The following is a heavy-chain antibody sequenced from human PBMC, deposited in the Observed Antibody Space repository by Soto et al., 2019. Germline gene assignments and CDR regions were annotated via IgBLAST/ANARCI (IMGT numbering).Heavy chain of an antibody. CDR2: IYWDDDK. CDR1: GFSLSTSGVG. D-gene: IGHD6-19*01. Sequence: QITLKESGPTLVKPTQTLTLTCTFSGFSLSTSGVGVGWIRQPPGKALEWLALIYWDDDKRYSPSLKSRLTITKDTSKNQVVLTMTNMDPVDTATYYRAHRPSGWYYFDYWGQGTLVTVSS. J-gene: IGHJ4*02. V-gene: IGHV2-5*02. CDR3: AHRPSGWYYFDY.